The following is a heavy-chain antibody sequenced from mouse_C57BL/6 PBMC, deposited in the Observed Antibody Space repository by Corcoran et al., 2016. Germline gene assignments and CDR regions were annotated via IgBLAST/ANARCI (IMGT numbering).Heavy chain of an antibody. J-gene: IGHJ3*01. CDR2: INTYSGVP. CDR3: ATRALYYDYDGFAY. V-gene: IGHV9-3*01. Sequence: QIQLVQSGPELKKPGETVKISCKASGYTLTTYGMSWVKQAPGKGLKLMGWINTYSGVPTYADDFKGRFAFSLETSASTAYLQINNLKNEDTATYFCATRALYYDYDGFAYWGQGTLVTVSA. D-gene: IGHD2-4*01. CDR1: GYTLTTYG.